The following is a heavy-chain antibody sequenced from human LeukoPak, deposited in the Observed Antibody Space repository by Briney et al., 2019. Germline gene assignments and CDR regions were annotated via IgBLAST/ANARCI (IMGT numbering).Heavy chain of an antibody. Sequence: SETSPLTCTVSLDSTTSNFWSWVRQPPGKGLEWIGEIHRSGSPNYNPSLQSRVTISIDRSRNQIALELSSVTAADTAVYYCAREILGGFNPGAYWGQGTLVIVSS. J-gene: IGHJ4*02. V-gene: IGHV4-4*02. CDR1: LDSTTSNF. D-gene: IGHD3-10*01. CDR2: IHRSGSP. CDR3: AREILGGFNPGAY.